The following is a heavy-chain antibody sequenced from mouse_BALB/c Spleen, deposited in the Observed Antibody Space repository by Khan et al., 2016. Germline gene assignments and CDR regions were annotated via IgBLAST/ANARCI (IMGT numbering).Heavy chain of an antibody. CDR3: ARSDYGDKDAMDY. CDR2: ISYSGST. V-gene: IGHV3-2*02. J-gene: IGHJ4*01. Sequence: EVQLQESGPGLVKPSQSLSLTCTVTGYSITSDYAWNWIRQFPGNRLEWMGYISYSGSTSYNPSLKSRISITRDTSKNQFFLQLNSVTSEDTATHYRARSDYGDKDAMDYWGQGTSVTVSS. D-gene: IGHD1-1*01. CDR1: GYSITSDYA.